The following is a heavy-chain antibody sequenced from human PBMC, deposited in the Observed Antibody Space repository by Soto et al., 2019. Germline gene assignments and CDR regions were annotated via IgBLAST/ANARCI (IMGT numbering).Heavy chain of an antibody. CDR3: ARGDSTDCSNGVCSFFYNHDMDV. D-gene: IGHD2-8*01. J-gene: IGHJ6*02. CDR1: GYSFTDYH. Sequence: ASVKVSCKASGYSFTDYHIHWVRQAPGEGLEWLGRINPKSGGTSTAQKFQGWVTMTTDTSISTASMELTRLTSDDTAIYYCARGDSTDCSNGVCSFFYNHDMDVWGQGTTVTV. V-gene: IGHV1-2*04. CDR2: INPKSGGT.